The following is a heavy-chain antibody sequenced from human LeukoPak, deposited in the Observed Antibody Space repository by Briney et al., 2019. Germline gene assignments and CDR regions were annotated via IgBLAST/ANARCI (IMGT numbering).Heavy chain of an antibody. CDR2: IKTKTDGGTT. J-gene: IGHJ4*02. CDR3: TTDMLLWFGELLFDFDY. Sequence: GGSLRLSCAASGFTFSNAWMSWVRQAPGKGLEWVGRIKTKTDGGTTDYAAPVKGRFTISRDDSKNTLYLQMNSLKTEDTAVYYCTTDMLLWFGELLFDFDYWGQGTLVTVSS. D-gene: IGHD3-10*01. CDR1: GFTFSNAW. V-gene: IGHV3-15*01.